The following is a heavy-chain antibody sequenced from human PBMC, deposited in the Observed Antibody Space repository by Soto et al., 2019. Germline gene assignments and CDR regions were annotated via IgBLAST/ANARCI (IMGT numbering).Heavy chain of an antibody. CDR3: ARRCSGSDYGY. CDR1: GFTFSSYA. D-gene: IGHD1-26*01. CDR2: ISGSGGST. V-gene: IGHV3-23*01. Sequence: EVQLLESGGGLVQPGGSLSLSCAASGFTFSSYAMRWVRQAPVKGLEWVSAISGSGGSTYYADSGKGRCTISSDNSKNTLYLQMNSLRAEDTAVYYCARRCSGSDYGYWCQGTLVTVSS. J-gene: IGHJ4*02.